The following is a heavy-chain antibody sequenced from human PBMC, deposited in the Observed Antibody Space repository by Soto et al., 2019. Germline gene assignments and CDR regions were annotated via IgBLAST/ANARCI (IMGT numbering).Heavy chain of an antibody. D-gene: IGHD6-19*01. CDR3: AKPPSEWLVLRDY. CDR1: GFTFSSYA. CDR2: ISGSGGST. J-gene: IGHJ4*02. Sequence: VGSLRLSCAASGFTFSSYAMSWVRQAPGKGLEWVSAISGSGGSTYYADSVKGRFTISRDNSKNTLYLQMNSLRAEDTAVYYCAKPPSEWLVLRDYWGQGTLVTVSS. V-gene: IGHV3-23*01.